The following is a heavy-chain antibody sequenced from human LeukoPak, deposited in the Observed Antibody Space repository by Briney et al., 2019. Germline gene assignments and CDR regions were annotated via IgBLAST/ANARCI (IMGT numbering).Heavy chain of an antibody. Sequence: PGGSLRLSCAASGFSFSSYDMNWVRQAPGKGLEWITYITISGSTIYYAASVKGRFTISRDNAKNSLYLQMNSLRAEDTAVYYCARDFYYGYFDYWGQGTLVTVSS. CDR3: ARDFYYGYFDY. V-gene: IGHV3-48*03. CDR2: ITISGSTI. J-gene: IGHJ4*02. CDR1: GFSFSSYD. D-gene: IGHD2/OR15-2a*01.